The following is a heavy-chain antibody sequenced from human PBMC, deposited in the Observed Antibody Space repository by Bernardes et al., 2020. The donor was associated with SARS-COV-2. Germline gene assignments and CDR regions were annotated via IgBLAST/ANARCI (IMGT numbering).Heavy chain of an antibody. Sequence: GGSLRLSCAASGFTFSSYAMSWVRQAPGKGLEWVSAISGSGGSTYYADSVKGRFTISRDNSKNTLNLQMNSLRAEDTAVYYCAKGVRWSGDYADYWGQGTLVTVSS. J-gene: IGHJ4*02. CDR2: ISGSGGST. CDR1: GFTFSSYA. V-gene: IGHV3-23*01. CDR3: AKGVRWSGDYADY. D-gene: IGHD2-15*01.